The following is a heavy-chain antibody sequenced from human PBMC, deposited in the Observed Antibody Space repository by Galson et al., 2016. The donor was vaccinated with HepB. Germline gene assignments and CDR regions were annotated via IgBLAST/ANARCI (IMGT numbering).Heavy chain of an antibody. CDR1: GDSVSRDNVA. CDR2: TYHRSSWSN. V-gene: IGHV6-1*01. D-gene: IGHD7-27*01. J-gene: IGHJ4*02. CDR3: ARDEYGETGRRFRNFDH. Sequence: CAISGDSVSRDNVAWNWIRQSPLRGLEWLGRTYHRSSWSNDYPLSLRGRISITADPSKNRFTLRLNSVPPEDTAVYFCARDEYGETGRRFRNFDHWGQGTLVTVAS.